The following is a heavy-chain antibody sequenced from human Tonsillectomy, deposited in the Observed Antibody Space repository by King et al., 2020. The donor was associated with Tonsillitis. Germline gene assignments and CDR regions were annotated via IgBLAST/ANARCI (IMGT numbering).Heavy chain of an antibody. Sequence: QLQESGPGLVKPSETLSLTCTVSGGSISSSNNYWGWIRQPPGKGLEWIGNIYYSGSTYYNPSLESRVTISVDTSKNQFSLKLSSVTAADTAVYYCASITVTYYFEYWGQGTLDTVS. CDR2: IYYSGST. CDR1: GGSISSSNNY. CDR3: ASITVTYYFEY. D-gene: IGHD4-11*01. V-gene: IGHV4-39*01. J-gene: IGHJ4*02.